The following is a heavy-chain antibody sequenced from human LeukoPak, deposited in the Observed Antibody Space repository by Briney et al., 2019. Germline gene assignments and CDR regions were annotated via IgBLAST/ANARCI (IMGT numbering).Heavy chain of an antibody. D-gene: IGHD6-6*01. CDR2: IRYDGSNK. V-gene: IGHV3-30*02. Sequence: GGSLRLSCAASGFTFSSYGMHWVRQAPGKGLEWVAFIRYDGSNKYYADSVKGRFTISRDNSKNTLYLQVNSLRAEDTAVYYCAKCRSSSSRYFDYWGQGTLVTVSS. J-gene: IGHJ4*02. CDR3: AKCRSSSSRYFDY. CDR1: GFTFSSYG.